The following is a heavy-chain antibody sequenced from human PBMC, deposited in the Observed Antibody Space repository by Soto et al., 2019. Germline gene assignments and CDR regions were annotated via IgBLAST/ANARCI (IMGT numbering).Heavy chain of an antibody. D-gene: IGHD3-10*01. CDR1: GGSISSYY. J-gene: IGHJ3*02. V-gene: IGHV4-59*01. CDR3: ARVWGGAFDI. Sequence: SETLSLTFTLSGGSISSYYWSWIRQPPGKGLEWIGYIYYSGSTNYNPSLKSRVTISVDTSKNQFSLKLSSVTAADTAVYYCARVWGGAFDIWGQGTMVT. CDR2: IYYSGST.